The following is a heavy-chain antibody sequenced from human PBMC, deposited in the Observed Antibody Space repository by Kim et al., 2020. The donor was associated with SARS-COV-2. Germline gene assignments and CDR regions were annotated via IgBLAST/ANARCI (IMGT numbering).Heavy chain of an antibody. V-gene: IGHV4-59*13. CDR3: AILATGYF. J-gene: IGHJ4*03. CDR1: GGSISPYY. CDR2: IHPTGAT. Sequence: SGTLSLTCTVSGGSISPYYFNWIRQPPGKGLEWIGYIHPTGATVYNPSLQSRVTTSIDTSTNQFSLQLFSVTTADTAVYFCAILATGYF.